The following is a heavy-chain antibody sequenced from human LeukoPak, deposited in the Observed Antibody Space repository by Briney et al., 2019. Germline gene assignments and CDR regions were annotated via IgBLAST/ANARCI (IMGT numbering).Heavy chain of an antibody. Sequence: PGGSLRLSCTASGFTFRKYWLLWVRQAPGKGLVWVSRINPDDGSTSYADSVKGRFTISRDSAKSTLYLQMNSLRAEDTAVYYCAKRISSSWYEDVSFDIWGQGTMVTVSS. V-gene: IGHV3-74*01. CDR2: INPDDGST. D-gene: IGHD6-13*01. CDR1: GFTFRKYW. J-gene: IGHJ3*02. CDR3: AKRISSSWYEDVSFDI.